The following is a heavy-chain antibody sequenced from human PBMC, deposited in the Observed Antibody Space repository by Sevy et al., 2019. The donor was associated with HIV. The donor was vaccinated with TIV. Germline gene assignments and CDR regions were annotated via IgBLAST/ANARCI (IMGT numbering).Heavy chain of an antibody. CDR2: ISWNSASL. CDR1: GFTFDDYA. J-gene: IGHJ4*01. CDR3: ARDRHDGYCTNGVCFNFDN. V-gene: IGHV3-9*01. D-gene: IGHD2-8*01. Sequence: GGSLRLSCAASGFTFDDYAMHWVRQAPGKGLEWVSGISWNSASLDYADSVKGGFTISRDNAKSSLYLQMKSLRAEDTALYYCARDRHDGYCTNGVCFNFDNWGQGTLVTVSS.